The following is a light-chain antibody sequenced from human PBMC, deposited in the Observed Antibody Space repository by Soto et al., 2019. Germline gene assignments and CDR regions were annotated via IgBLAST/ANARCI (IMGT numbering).Light chain of an antibody. CDR3: QQRSNWRGLT. Sequence: EIVLTQSPATLSLSPGERATLSCRASQNVSSYLAWYQQKPGQAPRLLIYDASNRATGIPARFSGSGSGTYFTLTISSLEPEDFAVYYCQQRSNWRGLTFGGGTKVEIK. CDR2: DAS. V-gene: IGKV3-11*01. CDR1: QNVSSY. J-gene: IGKJ4*01.